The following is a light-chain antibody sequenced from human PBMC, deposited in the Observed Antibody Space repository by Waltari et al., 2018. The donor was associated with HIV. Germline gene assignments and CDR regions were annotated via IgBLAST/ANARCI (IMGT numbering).Light chain of an antibody. CDR3: QVWDTSSDWV. CDR1: NLQTKD. J-gene: IGLJ3*02. CDR2: DDT. V-gene: IGLV3-21*02. Sequence: SFELSQPPSVSVAPGQTATLACVGNNLQTKDVHWYRQKSGQAPVAVIHDDTDRPSCITDRISCANSGDTATLIIRSVDVDDEADYCGQVWDTSSDWVFGGGTKLTVL.